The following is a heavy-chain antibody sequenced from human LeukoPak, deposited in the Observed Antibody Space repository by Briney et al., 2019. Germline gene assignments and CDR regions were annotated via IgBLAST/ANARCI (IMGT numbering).Heavy chain of an antibody. D-gene: IGHD3-9*01. Sequence: GGSLRLSCAASGFTFSSSAMSWVRQAPGKGLEWVSSISGSGSGGSTYYADSVKGRFTISRDNSKNTLYLQMNSLRAEDTAVYYCAKEGYYDILTGYYYYYYMDVWGKGTTVTVSS. CDR3: AKEGYYDILTGYYYYYYMDV. CDR1: GFTFSSSA. J-gene: IGHJ6*03. CDR2: ISGSGSGGST. V-gene: IGHV3-23*01.